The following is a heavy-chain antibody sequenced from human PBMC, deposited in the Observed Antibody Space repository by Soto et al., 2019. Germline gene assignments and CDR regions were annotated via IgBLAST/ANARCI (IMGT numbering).Heavy chain of an antibody. CDR2: ISAHNGNT. D-gene: IGHD1-1*01. CDR3: ARGRYGDY. Sequence: QVHLVQSGAEVKKSGASVKVSCKGSGYTFTSYGITSVRQAPGQGLEWMGWISAHNGNTDYAQKLQGRVTVTRDTSTSTAYMELRSPRSDDTAVYYSARGRYGDYWGQGALVTVSS. CDR1: GYTFTSYG. V-gene: IGHV1-18*01. J-gene: IGHJ4*02.